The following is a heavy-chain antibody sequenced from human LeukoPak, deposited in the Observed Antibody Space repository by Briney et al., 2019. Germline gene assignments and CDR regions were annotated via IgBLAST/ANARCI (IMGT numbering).Heavy chain of an antibody. J-gene: IGHJ4*02. D-gene: IGHD4-17*01. CDR2: IIPIFGTA. CDR3: ARVNDYGDFYFDY. V-gene: IGHV1-69*13. CDR1: GGTFSSYA. Sequence: SVKVSCKASGGTFSSYAISWVRQAPGQGLEWMGGIIPIFGTANYAQKFQGRVTITADESTSTAYMELSSLRSEDTAVYYCARVNDYGDFYFDYWGQGTLVTVSS.